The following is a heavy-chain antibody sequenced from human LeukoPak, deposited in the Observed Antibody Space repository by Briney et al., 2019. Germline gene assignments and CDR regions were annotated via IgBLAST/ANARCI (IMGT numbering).Heavy chain of an antibody. CDR3: ASPMAWIQLWSTLGY. Sequence: PGRSLRLSCAASGFTFSSYAMHWVRQAPGKGLEWVAVISYDGSNKYYADSVKGRFTISRDNSKNTLYLQMNSLRAEDTAVYYCASPMAWIQLWSTLGYWGQGTLVTVSS. CDR2: ISYDGSNK. J-gene: IGHJ4*02. D-gene: IGHD5-18*01. CDR1: GFTFSSYA. V-gene: IGHV3-30-3*01.